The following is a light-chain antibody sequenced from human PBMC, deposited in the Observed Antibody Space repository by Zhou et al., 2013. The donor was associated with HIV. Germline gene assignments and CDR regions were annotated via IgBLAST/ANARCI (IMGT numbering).Light chain of an antibody. CDR1: NIGSKS. CDR2: YDS. CDR3: QVWDSSTGHRV. V-gene: IGLV3-21*04. J-gene: IGLJ2*01. Sequence: SYELTQPPSVSVAPGKTARITCGGNNIGSKSVHWYQQKPGQAPVVVIYYDSDRPSGIPERFSGSNSGNTATLTISRVEGGDEADYYCQVWDSSTGHRVFGGGTKLTVL.